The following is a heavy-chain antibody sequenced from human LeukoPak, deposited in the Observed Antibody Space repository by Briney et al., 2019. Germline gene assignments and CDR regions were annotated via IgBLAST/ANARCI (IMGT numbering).Heavy chain of an antibody. CDR2: ISGSGGST. J-gene: IGHJ4*02. V-gene: IGHV3-23*01. Sequence: GGSLRLSCAASGFTFSSYAMSWVRQAPGKGLEWVSAISGSGGSTYYADSVKGRFTISRDNSKNTLYLQMNSLKTEDTAVYYCTTERSGSFPYWGQGALVTVSS. CDR1: GFTFSSYA. D-gene: IGHD1-26*01. CDR3: TTERSGSFPY.